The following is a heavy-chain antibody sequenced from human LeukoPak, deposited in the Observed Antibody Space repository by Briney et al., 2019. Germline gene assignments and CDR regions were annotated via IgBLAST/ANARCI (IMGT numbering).Heavy chain of an antibody. D-gene: IGHD6-19*01. CDR1: GYTFSGFY. CDR3: ARDPGITVAGKYLLY. Sequence: ASVKVSCKASGYTFSGFYIHWVRQAPGQGLEWMGYINPNSGGTNYAQRPQGRVTMTRDTSMSTAYMEISRLRSDDTAVYYCARDPGITVAGKYLLYWGQGTLVAVSS. CDR2: INPNSGGT. V-gene: IGHV1-2*02. J-gene: IGHJ4*02.